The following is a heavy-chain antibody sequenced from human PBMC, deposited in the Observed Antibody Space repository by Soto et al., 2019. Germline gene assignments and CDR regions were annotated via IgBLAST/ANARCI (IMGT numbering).Heavy chain of an antibody. Sequence: PGGSLRLSCAASGLTFSRYWMHWVRQAPGKGLVWVSRINSDGSSTSYADSVKGRFTISRDNAKNTLYLQMNSLRAEDTAVYYCAREVALVVGATNAFDIWGQGSMVTVSS. CDR2: INSDGSST. J-gene: IGHJ3*02. CDR1: GLTFSRYW. CDR3: AREVALVVGATNAFDI. V-gene: IGHV3-74*01. D-gene: IGHD1-26*01.